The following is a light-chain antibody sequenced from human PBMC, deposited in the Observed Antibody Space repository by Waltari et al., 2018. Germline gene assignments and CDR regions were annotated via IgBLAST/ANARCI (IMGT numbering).Light chain of an antibody. CDR1: SSNIGNNY. Sequence: QSVLTQPPSVSAAPGQKVTISCSGSSSNIGNNYVSWYQQLPGTAPKLLIYENNKRPSGMPDRFSGSKSGTSATLVITGLQTGDEADYYCGTWDSSLSAGVFGGGTKLTVL. V-gene: IGLV1-51*02. CDR2: ENN. CDR3: GTWDSSLSAGV. J-gene: IGLJ3*02.